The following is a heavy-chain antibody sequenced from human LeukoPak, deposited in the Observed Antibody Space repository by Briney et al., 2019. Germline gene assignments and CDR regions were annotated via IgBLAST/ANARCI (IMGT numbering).Heavy chain of an antibody. J-gene: IGHJ3*01. D-gene: IGHD2/OR15-2a*01. V-gene: IGHV7-4-1*02. CDR3: AGDHVKLGSTFHPFDAFDV. CDR2: INTNTGNP. Sequence: ASVKVSCKASGYTFTSYAMNWVRQAPGQGLEWMGWINTNTGNPTYAQGFTGRFVFSLDTSVSTAYLQISSLKAEDTAVYYCAGDHVKLGSTFHPFDAFDVWGQGTLVTVSS. CDR1: GYTFTSYA.